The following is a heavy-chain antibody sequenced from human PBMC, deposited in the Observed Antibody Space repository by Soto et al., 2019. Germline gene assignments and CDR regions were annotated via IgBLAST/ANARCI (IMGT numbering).Heavy chain of an antibody. J-gene: IGHJ3*01. V-gene: IGHV3-48*02. CDR1: GFSFSNFN. CDR2: ISSDNITK. CDR3: ARNVDL. D-gene: IGHD2-21*01. Sequence: GGSLRLSCVASGFSFSNFNMNWVRQAPGKGLEWLSYISSDNITKYYADSVRGRFTISRDSAKNSLYLQMNSLRDEDTAVYFCARNVDLWGQGTMVTVSS.